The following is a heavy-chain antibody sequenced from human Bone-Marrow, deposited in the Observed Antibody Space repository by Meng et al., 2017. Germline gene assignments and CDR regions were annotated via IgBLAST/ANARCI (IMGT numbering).Heavy chain of an antibody. CDR3: AREGRSHQVGVSVY. V-gene: IGHV4-30-4*01. CDR2: IYNSGST. D-gene: IGHD2-21*01. Sequence: QGQLQESGPGRGKPSQTLSLTGTVSGGSISSGDYYWSWIRQPPGKGLEWIGYIYNSGSTYYNPSLKSRVTISVDTSKNQFSLKLRFVTAADTAVYYCAREGRSHQVGVSVYWGQGNLVTVSS. J-gene: IGHJ4*02. CDR1: GGSISSGDYY.